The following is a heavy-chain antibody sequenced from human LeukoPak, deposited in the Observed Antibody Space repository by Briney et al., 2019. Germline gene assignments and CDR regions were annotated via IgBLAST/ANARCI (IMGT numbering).Heavy chain of an antibody. D-gene: IGHD4-17*01. CDR3: ARSTTVTISYWFDP. Sequence: SETLSLTCAVYGGSFSGYYWSWIRQPPGKGLEWIGEINHSGSTNYNPSLKSRVTISVDTSKNQFSLKLSSVTAADTAVYYCARSTTVTISYWFDPWGQGTLVTVSS. CDR2: INHSGST. J-gene: IGHJ5*02. V-gene: IGHV4-34*01. CDR1: GGSFSGYY.